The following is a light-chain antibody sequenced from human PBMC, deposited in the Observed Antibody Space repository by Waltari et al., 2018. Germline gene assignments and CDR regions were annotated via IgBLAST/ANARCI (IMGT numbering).Light chain of an antibody. CDR2: KVS. J-gene: IGKJ2*01. V-gene: IGKV2-30*02. Sequence: DVVMTQSPLSLPVTLGQPASISCRSSQSLVHSYGNTYLNWFQQRPGQSPRRLIYKVSNRDSGVPDRCSGSGSGTDFTLKISRVEAEDVGVYYCMQGTHWPPYTFGQGTKLEIK. CDR1: QSLVHSYGNTY. CDR3: MQGTHWPPYT.